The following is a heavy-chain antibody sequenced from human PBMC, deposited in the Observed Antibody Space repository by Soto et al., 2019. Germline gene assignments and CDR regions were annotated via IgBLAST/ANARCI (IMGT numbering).Heavy chain of an antibody. Sequence: QVQLVEAGGGVVQPGRSLRLSCAASGFTFSTYGMHWVRQAPGKGLEWVAVIWFDGSNKYYADSVKGRFTISRDNSKNTLYLQMNSLSAEDTAVYYCARGGLLLDYWGQGTLVTVSS. D-gene: IGHD2-21*01. CDR2: IWFDGSNK. J-gene: IGHJ4*02. V-gene: IGHV3-33*01. CDR1: GFTFSTYG. CDR3: ARGGLLLDY.